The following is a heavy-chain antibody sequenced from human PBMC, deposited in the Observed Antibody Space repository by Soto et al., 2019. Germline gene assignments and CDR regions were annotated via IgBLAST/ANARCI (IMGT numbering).Heavy chain of an antibody. CDR2: IYPGDSDT. CDR1: GYSFTSYW. D-gene: IGHD6-13*01. CDR3: ARGFGYSSSWTYYYSYMDV. J-gene: IGHJ6*03. V-gene: IGHV5-51*01. Sequence: GETLKISCQGSGYSFTSYWIGWVRQMPGKGLEWMGIIYPGDSDTRYRPSFQGQVTISADKSISTAYLQWSSLKASDTAVYYCARGFGYSSSWTYYYSYMDVWGKGTTVTVSS.